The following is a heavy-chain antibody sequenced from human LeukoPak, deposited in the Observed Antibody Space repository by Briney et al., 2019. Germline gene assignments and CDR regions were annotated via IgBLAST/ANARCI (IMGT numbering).Heavy chain of an antibody. CDR1: GYSISSGYY. J-gene: IGHJ5*02. D-gene: IGHD6-19*01. CDR2: IYHSGST. Sequence: SETLSLTCTVSGYSISSGYYWGWIRQPPGKGLEWIGSIYHSGSTYSSPSLKSRVTISVDTSRNQFSLKLTSVTAAATAVYYCARSTSGWFWFDPWGQGTLVTVSS. CDR3: ARSTSGWFWFDP. V-gene: IGHV4-38-2*02.